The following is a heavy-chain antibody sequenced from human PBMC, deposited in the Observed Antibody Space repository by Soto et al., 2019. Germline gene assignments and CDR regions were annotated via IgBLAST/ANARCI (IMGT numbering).Heavy chain of an antibody. D-gene: IGHD3-3*01. Sequence: QITLNESGPPVVKPAETLTLTCTFSGFSLTTSGVGVGWIRQSPGKAPEWLGLIYWDDDKRYSASLKSRLTITKDTSKNQVVLTMASVDPADTATYYCAHRILRTVFGLVTTTAIYFDFWGQGTPVVVSS. CDR2: IYWDDDK. J-gene: IGHJ4*02. CDR3: AHRILRTVFGLVTTTAIYFDF. V-gene: IGHV2-5*02. CDR1: GFSLTTSGVG.